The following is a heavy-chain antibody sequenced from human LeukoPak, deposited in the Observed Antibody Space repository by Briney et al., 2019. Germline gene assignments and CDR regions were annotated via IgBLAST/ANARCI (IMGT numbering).Heavy chain of an antibody. CDR2: ISGSGSST. CDR1: GLTFSSYA. Sequence: PGGSLRLSCTASGLTFSSYAKSWVRQAPGKGLEWVSVISGSGSSTYYADSVKGRFTISRDNAKNSLYLQMNSLRAEDTAVYYCARDPYSGSYGNYYYYFMDVWGKGTTVTISS. V-gene: IGHV3-23*01. D-gene: IGHD1-26*01. J-gene: IGHJ6*03. CDR3: ARDPYSGSYGNYYYYFMDV.